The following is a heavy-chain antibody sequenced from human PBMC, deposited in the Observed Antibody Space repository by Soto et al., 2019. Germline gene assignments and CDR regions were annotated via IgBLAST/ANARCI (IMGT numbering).Heavy chain of an antibody. D-gene: IGHD2-2*01. V-gene: IGHV3-53*02. CDR1: GFTVSSNY. J-gene: IGHJ6*02. CDR2: IYSGGST. Sequence: EVQLVETGGGLIQPGGSLRLSCAASGFTVSSNYMSWVRQAPGKGLEWVSVIYSGGSTYYADSVKGRFTIYRDNSKNTLYLQMTSLRAEDTAVYYCARDCRVPAAMSLDYYYYGMDVWGQGTTVTVSS. CDR3: ARDCRVPAAMSLDYYYYGMDV.